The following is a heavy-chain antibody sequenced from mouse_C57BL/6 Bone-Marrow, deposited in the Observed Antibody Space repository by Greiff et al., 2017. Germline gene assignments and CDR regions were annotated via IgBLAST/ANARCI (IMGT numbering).Heavy chain of an antibody. CDR1: GYAFSSSW. CDR2: IYPGDGDT. J-gene: IGHJ2*01. V-gene: IGHV1-82*01. CDR3: ARFLTTYIYFYY. D-gene: IGHD5-5*01. Sequence: VQLQQSGPELVKPGASVKISCKASGYAFSSSWMNWVKQRPGKGLEWIGRIYPGDGDTNYTGKFKGTATLTADKSSSTTSMQLSSLTSEDSAVDFWARFLTTYIYFYYWGQGTTLTVSS.